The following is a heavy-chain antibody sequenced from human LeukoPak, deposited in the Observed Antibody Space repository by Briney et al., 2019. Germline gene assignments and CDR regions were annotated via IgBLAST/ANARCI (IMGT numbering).Heavy chain of an antibody. CDR3: ARDKWEPRYAFDI. Sequence: PSETLSLTCAVSGGSFSGYYWNWIRQPPGKGLEWIGEINHSGSTNYNPSLKSRVTISVDKSKTQFSLKLSSVTAADTAVYYCARDKWEPRYAFDIWGQGTMVTVSS. CDR1: GGSFSGYY. D-gene: IGHD1-26*01. CDR2: INHSGST. V-gene: IGHV4-34*01. J-gene: IGHJ3*02.